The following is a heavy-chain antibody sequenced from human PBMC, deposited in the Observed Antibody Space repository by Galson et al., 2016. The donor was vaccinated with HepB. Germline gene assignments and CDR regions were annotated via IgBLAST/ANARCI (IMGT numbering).Heavy chain of an antibody. Sequence: SLRLSCALSGLSVSSNFMTWVRQAPGKGLEWVSVIYSSGSTYYTDSVKGRFTISRATFNNTVYLQMHSMRADDAAVYYCAKIGGVINAPGPLWYFDLWGRGALVTVSS. V-gene: IGHV3-53*01. CDR2: IYSSGST. CDR3: AKIGGVINAPGPLWYFDL. CDR1: GLSVSSNF. J-gene: IGHJ2*01. D-gene: IGHD2-21*01.